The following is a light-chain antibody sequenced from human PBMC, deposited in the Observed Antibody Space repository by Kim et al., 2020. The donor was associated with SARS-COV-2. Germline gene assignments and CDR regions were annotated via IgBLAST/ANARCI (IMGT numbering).Light chain of an antibody. CDR1: SSNIGAGYD. V-gene: IGLV1-40*01. Sequence: RVTISCTGSSSNIGAGYDVHWYQQLPGTAPKLLSYGNSNRPSGVPDRFSGSKSGTSASLAITGLQAEDEADYYCQSYDSSLSGWVFGGGTKVTVL. J-gene: IGLJ3*02. CDR2: GNS. CDR3: QSYDSSLSGWV.